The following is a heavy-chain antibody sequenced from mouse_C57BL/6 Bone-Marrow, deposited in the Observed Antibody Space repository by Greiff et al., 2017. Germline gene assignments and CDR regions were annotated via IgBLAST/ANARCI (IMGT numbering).Heavy chain of an antibody. J-gene: IGHJ1*03. CDR2: IYPGNSDT. D-gene: IGHD2-5*01. Sequence: VQLQQSGTVLARPGASVKMSCKTSGYTFTSYWMHWVKQRPGQGLEWIGAIYPGNSDTSYNQKFKGKAKLTAVTSASTAYMELSSLTNEDAAVYYCTRSGYSNYWYFDVWGTGTTVTVSS. CDR1: GYTFTSYW. V-gene: IGHV1-5*01. CDR3: TRSGYSNYWYFDV.